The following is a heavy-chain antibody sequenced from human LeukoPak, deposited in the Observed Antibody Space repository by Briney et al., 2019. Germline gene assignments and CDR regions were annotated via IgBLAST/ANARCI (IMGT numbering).Heavy chain of an antibody. CDR1: GFTVITND. V-gene: IGHV3-53*01. CDR2: LYSDGNT. J-gene: IGHJ4*02. D-gene: IGHD1-14*01. CDR3: ARGVEPLAANTLAY. Sequence: GGSLRLSCAASGFTVITNDMTWVRQAPGTGLEWVSVLYSDGNTKYADSVQGRFTISRDNSKNTLYLEMNSLSPDDTAVYYCARGVEPLAANTLAYWGQGTLVTVSS.